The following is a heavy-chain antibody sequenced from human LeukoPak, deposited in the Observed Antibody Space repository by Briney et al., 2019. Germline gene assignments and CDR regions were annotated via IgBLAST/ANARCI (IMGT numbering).Heavy chain of an antibody. J-gene: IGHJ5*02. CDR2: IYMSGNT. CDR1: GGSIISDIYY. V-gene: IGHV4-61*02. CDR3: AGTRRYCSGGSCSNWFDP. D-gene: IGHD2-15*01. Sequence: SQTLSLTCTVSGGSIISDIYYWSWIRQPAGKGLEWIGRIYMSGNTNYNLSLKSRLTISVDTSKNQFSLKLSSVTAADTAVYYCAGTRRYCSGGSCSNWFDPWGQGTLVTVSS.